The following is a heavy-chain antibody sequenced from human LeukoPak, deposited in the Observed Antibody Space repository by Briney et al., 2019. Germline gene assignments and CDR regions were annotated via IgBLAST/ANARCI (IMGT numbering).Heavy chain of an antibody. CDR3: ARSSSWYGWFDP. Sequence: ASVKVSCKASGYTFTGYYMHWVRQAPGQGLEWMGWINPNSGGTNYAQKFQGRVTMTRDTSISTSYMELSRLRSEDTAVYYCARSSSWYGWFDPRGQGTLVTVSS. D-gene: IGHD6-13*01. J-gene: IGHJ5*02. CDR2: INPNSGGT. CDR1: GYTFTGYY. V-gene: IGHV1-2*02.